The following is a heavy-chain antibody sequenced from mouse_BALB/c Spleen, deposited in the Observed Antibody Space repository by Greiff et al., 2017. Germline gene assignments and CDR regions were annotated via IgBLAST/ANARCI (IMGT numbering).Heavy chain of an antibody. V-gene: IGHV3-2*02. CDR1: GYSITSDYA. CDR3: ARSGDFYYGSSYEYY. CDR2: ISYSGST. D-gene: IGHD1-1*01. Sequence: EVQLQESGPGLVKPSQSLSLTCTVTGYSITSDYAWNWIRQFPGNKLEWMGYISYSGSTSYNPSLKSRISITRDTSKNQFSLQLNSVTTEDTATYYCARSGDFYYGSSYEYYWGQGTTLTVSS. J-gene: IGHJ2*01.